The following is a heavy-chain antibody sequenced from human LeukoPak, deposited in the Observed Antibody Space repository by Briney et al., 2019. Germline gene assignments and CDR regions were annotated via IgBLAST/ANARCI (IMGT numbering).Heavy chain of an antibody. Sequence: SLRLPCAASGFTFSSYAMHWVRQAPGKGLEWVAVISYDGSNKYYADSVKGRFTISRDNSKNTLYLQMNSLRAEDTAVYYCARDSGMVDPWGQGTLVTVSS. CDR2: ISYDGSNK. V-gene: IGHV3-30*04. J-gene: IGHJ5*02. CDR3: ARDSGMVDP. D-gene: IGHD3-10*01. CDR1: GFTFSSYA.